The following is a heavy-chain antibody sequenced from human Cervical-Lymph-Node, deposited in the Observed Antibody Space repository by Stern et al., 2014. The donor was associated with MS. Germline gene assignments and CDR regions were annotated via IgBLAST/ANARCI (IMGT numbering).Heavy chain of an antibody. CDR3: ASAYSSSHYYFDY. J-gene: IGHJ4*02. CDR2: IWYDGSNL. CDR1: GFSFSRYA. D-gene: IGHD6-13*01. Sequence: VQLVESGGGVVQPGRSLRLSCAASGFSFSRYAMHWVRQAPGKGLEWGALIWYDGSNLYYADSVTGRFTISRDNFKNTLYLQMNSLRAEDTAVYYCASAYSSSHYYFDYWGQGTLVTVSS. V-gene: IGHV3-33*01.